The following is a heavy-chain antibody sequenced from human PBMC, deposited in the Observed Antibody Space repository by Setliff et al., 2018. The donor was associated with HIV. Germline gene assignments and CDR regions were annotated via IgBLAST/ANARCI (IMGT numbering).Heavy chain of an antibody. Sequence: GGSLRLSCAVSGFTFSDHYMDWVRQAPGKGLEWVGRTRNKANSYTTEYGASVRGRFTISRDDSKNSLYLQINSLKTEDTAVYYCTRGRLLWSGSYYYYYMDVWGKGTTVTVSS. CDR3: TRGRLLWSGSYYYYYMDV. J-gene: IGHJ6*03. V-gene: IGHV3-72*01. CDR1: GFTFSDHY. D-gene: IGHD3-10*01. CDR2: TRNKANSYTT.